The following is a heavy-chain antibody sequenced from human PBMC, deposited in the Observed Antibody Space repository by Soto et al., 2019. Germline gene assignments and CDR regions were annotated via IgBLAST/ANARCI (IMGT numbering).Heavy chain of an antibody. CDR3: ARDTGPDGLGNDSSGYYGIYAFDI. Sequence: PGGSLRLSCAASGFTFSSYAMGWVRQAPGKGLEWVSGISGSGGNTYYADSVKGRFTISRDNAKNTLYLQMNSLRAEDTAVYYCARDTGPDGLGNDSSGYYGIYAFDIWGQGTMVTVSS. CDR1: GFTFSSYA. V-gene: IGHV3-23*01. CDR2: ISGSGGNT. J-gene: IGHJ3*02. D-gene: IGHD3-22*01.